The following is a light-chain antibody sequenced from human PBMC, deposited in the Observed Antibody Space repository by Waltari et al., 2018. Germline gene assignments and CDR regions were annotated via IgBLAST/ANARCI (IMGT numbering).Light chain of an antibody. V-gene: IGKV1-39*01. Sequence: DIQMTQSPSSLSASVGDRVTITCRASQRINNYLNCYQQTPGKAPKLLIYATSSLQSGVPSRFSGSGSGTDFTLTISSLQPEDFAIYYCQQSSTIPLTFGGGTKVEI. CDR3: QQSSTIPLT. CDR1: QRINNY. CDR2: ATS. J-gene: IGKJ4*01.